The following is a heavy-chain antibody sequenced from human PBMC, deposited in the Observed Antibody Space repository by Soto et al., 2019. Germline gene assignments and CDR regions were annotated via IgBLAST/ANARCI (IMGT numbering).Heavy chain of an antibody. D-gene: IGHD6-19*01. J-gene: IGHJ4*02. CDR1: GFSLSTSGVA. V-gene: IGHV2-5*02. Sequence: QITLEESGPTLVKPTQTLTLTCTFSGFSLSTSGVAVGWIRQPPGKALEWLALIYWDYDKRYIPSLKSRLTITKDTSKHQVVLTMNDMDPVDTATYDCARRGYNSGWYTHFDHWGQGALVTVSS. CDR2: IYWDYDK. CDR3: ARRGYNSGWYTHFDH.